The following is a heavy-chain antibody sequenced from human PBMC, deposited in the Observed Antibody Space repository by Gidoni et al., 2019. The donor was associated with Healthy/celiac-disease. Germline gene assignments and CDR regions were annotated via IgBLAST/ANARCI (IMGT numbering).Heavy chain of an antibody. Sequence: QVQLVQSGAAVKKPGSSVKVSCKASGGTSRSYAIRWVRQAPGQGLEWMGGIIPILGIANYAQKFQGRVTITADKSTSTAYMELSSLRSEDTAVYYCARAYCSSTSCYDSYYYYGMDVWGQGTTVTVSS. CDR1: GGTSRSYA. J-gene: IGHJ6*02. V-gene: IGHV1-69*10. CDR3: ARAYCSSTSCYDSYYYYGMDV. D-gene: IGHD2-2*01. CDR2: IIPILGIA.